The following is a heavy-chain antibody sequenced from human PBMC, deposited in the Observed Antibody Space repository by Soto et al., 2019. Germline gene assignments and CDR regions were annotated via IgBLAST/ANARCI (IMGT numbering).Heavy chain of an antibody. CDR2: ISSSSSTI. V-gene: IGHV3-48*02. CDR3: ARVPQYYDSSGYGY. D-gene: IGHD3-22*01. CDR1: GFTFSSYS. Sequence: EVQLVESGGGLVQPGGSLRLSCAASGFTFSSYSMNWVRQAPGKGLEWVSYISSSSSTIYYADSVKGRFTISRDNAKNSLYLQMNSLRDEDTAVYYWARVPQYYDSSGYGYWGQGTLVTVSS. J-gene: IGHJ4*02.